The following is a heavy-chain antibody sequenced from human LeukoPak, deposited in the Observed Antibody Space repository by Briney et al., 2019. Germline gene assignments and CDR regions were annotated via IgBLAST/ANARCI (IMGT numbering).Heavy chain of an antibody. CDR1: GYTFTTYY. Sequence: ASVKVSCKASGYTFTTYYMHWVRQAPGQGLEWMGIIDPSGGGTNYAQKFQGRVTMTRDTSTSTVYMELSSLRSEDTAVYYCASLGSGSSRIIDFDYWGQGTPVTVSS. J-gene: IGHJ4*02. V-gene: IGHV1-46*01. D-gene: IGHD3-10*01. CDR3: ASLGSGSSRIIDFDY. CDR2: IDPSGGGT.